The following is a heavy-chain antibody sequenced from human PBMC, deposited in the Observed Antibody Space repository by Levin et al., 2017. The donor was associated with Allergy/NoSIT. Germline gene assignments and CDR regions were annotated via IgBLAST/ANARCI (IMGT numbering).Heavy chain of an antibody. V-gene: IGHV3-11*05. CDR3: ARDGTLESGAGLDY. CDR1: GSIFSDYY. D-gene: IGHD1/OR15-1a*01. Sequence: GGSLRLSCAASGSIFSDYYMSWIRQAPGKGLEWVSYISITSSYTKYADSVRGRFTISRDNAKDSVYLQMNSLRVEDTAVYYCARDGTLESGAGLDYWGQGILVTVSS. CDR2: ISITSSYT. J-gene: IGHJ4*02.